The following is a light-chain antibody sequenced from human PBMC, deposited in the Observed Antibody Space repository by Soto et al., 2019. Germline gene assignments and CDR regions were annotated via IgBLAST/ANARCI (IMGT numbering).Light chain of an antibody. V-gene: IGLV2-14*01. CDR3: SSYTTSGTPV. CDR1: SSDVGGYNY. Sequence: QSALTQPASVSGSPGQTITISCTGTSSDVGGYNYLSWYQQHPGKAPKVMIYEVSNQPSGVSKRFSGSKSGNTASLTISGLLAEDEADYFCSSYTTSGTPVFGGGTQLPVL. CDR2: EVS. J-gene: IGLJ3*02.